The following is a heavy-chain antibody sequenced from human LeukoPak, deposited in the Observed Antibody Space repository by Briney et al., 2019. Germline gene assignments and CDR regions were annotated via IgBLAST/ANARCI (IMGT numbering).Heavy chain of an antibody. CDR3: AKCHYCGSGRYYFDY. J-gene: IGHJ4*02. D-gene: IGHD3-10*01. Sequence: GGSLRLSCAASGFTFSSYAMSWARQAPGKGLERVSVISGSGVSTYYADSVEGRFTISRDNSKNTLYLQMNSLRAEDTAVYYCAKCHYCGSGRYYFDYWGQGTLVTVSS. CDR2: ISGSGVST. V-gene: IGHV3-23*01. CDR1: GFTFSSYA.